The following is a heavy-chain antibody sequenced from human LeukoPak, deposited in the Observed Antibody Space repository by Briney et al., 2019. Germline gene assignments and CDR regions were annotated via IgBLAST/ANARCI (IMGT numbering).Heavy chain of an antibody. J-gene: IGHJ5*02. V-gene: IGHV3-74*01. CDR1: GFTFSSYS. CDR3: ARVFDYGDYLNWFDP. CDR2: INSDGSST. Sequence: GGSLRLSCAASGFTFSSYSMNWVRQAPGKGLVWVSRINSDGSSTSYADSVKGRFTISRDNAKNTLYLQMNSLRAEDTAVYYCARVFDYGDYLNWFDPWGQGTLVTVSS. D-gene: IGHD4-17*01.